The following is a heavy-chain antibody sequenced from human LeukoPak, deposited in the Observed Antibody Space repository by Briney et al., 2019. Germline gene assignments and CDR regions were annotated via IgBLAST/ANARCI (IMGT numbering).Heavy chain of an antibody. D-gene: IGHD5-12*01. Sequence: SETLSLTCTVSGGSISSYYWSWIRQPPGKGLEWIGYIYYSGSTNYNPSLKSRVTISVDTSKNQFSLKLSSVTAADTAVYYCARQGEGATIEYWGQGTQVTVSS. J-gene: IGHJ4*02. V-gene: IGHV4-59*08. CDR2: IYYSGST. CDR1: GGSISSYY. CDR3: ARQGEGATIEY.